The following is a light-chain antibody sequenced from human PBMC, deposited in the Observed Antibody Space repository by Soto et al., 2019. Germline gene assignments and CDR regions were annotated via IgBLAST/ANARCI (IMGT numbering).Light chain of an antibody. CDR2: SNN. J-gene: IGLJ2*01. CDR1: SSNIGSNT. Sequence: QSVLTQPPSASGTPGQRVTISCSGSSSNIGSNTVNWYQQLPGTAPKLLIYSNNQRPSGVPDRFSDSKSGTSASLAISGLQAEDEGDYYCAAWDDSLNGHVVFCGGTEVTVL. V-gene: IGLV1-44*01. CDR3: AAWDDSLNGHVV.